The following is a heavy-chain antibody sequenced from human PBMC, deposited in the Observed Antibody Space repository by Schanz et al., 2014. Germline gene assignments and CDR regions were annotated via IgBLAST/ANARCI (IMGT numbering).Heavy chain of an antibody. CDR1: GFTFFGSFA. J-gene: IGHJ6*02. CDR2: MSGSGSTA. D-gene: IGHD5-12*01. V-gene: IGHV3-23*04. CDR3: AKELNRRGGQTNFYYYYGMDV. Sequence: EVQLVESGGGLVQPGGSLRLSCVASGFTFFGSFAMSWVRQAPGKGLEWVSGMSGSGSTADYADSVKGRFTISRDNSQNTLYLQRNTLRTEDPPVYYWAKELNRRGGQTNFYYYYGMDVWGQGTTVTVSS.